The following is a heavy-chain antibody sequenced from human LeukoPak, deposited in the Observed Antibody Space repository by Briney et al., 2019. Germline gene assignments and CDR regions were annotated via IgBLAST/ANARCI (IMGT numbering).Heavy chain of an antibody. V-gene: IGHV3-23*01. CDR2: ISGSGGST. CDR3: GIRDTSDYYVF. J-gene: IGHJ4*02. CDR1: GFTFSNYA. Sequence: GGSLRLSCAASGFTFSNYAMSWVRQAPGKGLEWVSAISGSGGSTNYADSVKGRFTISRDNSKNKLYLQMNGLRADDTAVYYCGIRDTSDYYVFWGQGTLVTVSS. D-gene: IGHD3-22*01.